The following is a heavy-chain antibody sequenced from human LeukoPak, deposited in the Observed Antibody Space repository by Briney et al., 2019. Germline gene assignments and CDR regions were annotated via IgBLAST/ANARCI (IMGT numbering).Heavy chain of an antibody. V-gene: IGHV5-51*01. CDR3: ANCPNIVGAPFGD. J-gene: IGHJ4*02. CDR2: IYLGDSNT. Sequence: PGESPKISCKGFGYSCSKYWIAWVRQMPEKGLEWMVIIYLGDSNTRYSPSFQGQVTISADKSINTAYIQWSSLKASDTARYYCANCPNIVGAPFGDWGRGTRVSVS. CDR1: GYSCSKYW. D-gene: IGHD1-26*01.